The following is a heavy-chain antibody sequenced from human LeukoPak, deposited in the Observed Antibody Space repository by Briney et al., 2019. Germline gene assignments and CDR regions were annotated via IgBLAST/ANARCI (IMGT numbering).Heavy chain of an antibody. V-gene: IGHV4-34*01. J-gene: IGHJ1*01. CDR2: INHSGST. Sequence: PSETLSLTCAVYGGAFSGYYWSWIRQPPGKGLEWIGEINHSGSTNYNPSLKSRVTISVDTSKNQFSLKLNSVTAADTAVYYCARGSRIFLQHWGQGTLVTVSS. CDR3: ARGSRIFLQH. CDR1: GGAFSGYY. D-gene: IGHD2/OR15-2a*01.